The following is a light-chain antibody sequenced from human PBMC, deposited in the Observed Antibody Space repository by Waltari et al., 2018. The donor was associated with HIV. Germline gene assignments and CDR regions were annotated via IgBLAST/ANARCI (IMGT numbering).Light chain of an antibody. J-gene: IGLJ2*01. V-gene: IGLV2-14*01. CDR2: EVD. CDR1: HRYLCFYNF. Sequence: SGLTQPASLAGFPGPAITISCPWTHRYLCFYNFFYWYQQHPGKVPKVILSEVDSRASGISHRFSGSKSGNTASLTISGLQAEDEAVYYCASYTANDTVIFAGGTTVTVL. CDR3: ASYTANDTVI.